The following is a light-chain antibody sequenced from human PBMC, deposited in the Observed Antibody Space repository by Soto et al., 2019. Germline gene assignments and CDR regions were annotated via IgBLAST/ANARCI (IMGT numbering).Light chain of an antibody. Sequence: DIRMNLSPSTLSAYVEDTVTITCRASQTISRWLAWYQQKPGKAPKLLIFAASALQSGVPSRFSGSGSGTDFTLTISCLQAEDFATYYCQQLSTFPSTFGGGANV. CDR1: QTISRW. CDR3: QQLSTFPST. CDR2: AAS. J-gene: IGKJ4*01. V-gene: IGKV1-5*01.